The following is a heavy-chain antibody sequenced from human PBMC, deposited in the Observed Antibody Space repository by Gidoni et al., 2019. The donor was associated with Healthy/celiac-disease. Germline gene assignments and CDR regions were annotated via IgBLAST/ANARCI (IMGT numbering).Heavy chain of an antibody. V-gene: IGHV3-7*01. CDR3: ARALVATEDY. Sequence: VQLAESGGGLVQPGGSLRLSCAAYGFTFSSYWMSWVRQAPGKGLEWVANIKQHGSGNDYVDSEKGRFTISRDNAKNSLYLQRNSLRAEDTAVYYCARALVATEDYWGQGTLVTVSS. D-gene: IGHD5-12*01. J-gene: IGHJ4*02. CDR2: IKQHGSGN. CDR1: GFTFSSYW.